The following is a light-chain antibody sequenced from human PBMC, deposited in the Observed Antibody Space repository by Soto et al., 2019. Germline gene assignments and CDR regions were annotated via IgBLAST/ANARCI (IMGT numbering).Light chain of an antibody. CDR2: DAS. V-gene: IGKV1-5*01. CDR3: QQYNGHPFT. J-gene: IGKJ2*01. Sequence: IQMTQSPSTLSASVGDRVTITCRAGQGIRSFLDWYQQKPGKAPKLLIYDASSLESGVPSRFSGSGSGTEFALTISSLQPDDFATYYCQQYNGHPFTFGQGTKVEIK. CDR1: QGIRSF.